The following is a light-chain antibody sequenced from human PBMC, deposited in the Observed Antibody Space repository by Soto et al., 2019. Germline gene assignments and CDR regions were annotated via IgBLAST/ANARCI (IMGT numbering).Light chain of an antibody. Sequence: DIQMTPSPSSVSASVGDRVTITCRASQDIFNYLAWYQQKPGQPPKLLIYWASTRGSGVPDRFSGSGSGTDFTLTINSLQAEDVAVYYCQQYYSTPRTFGQGTKVDIK. V-gene: IGKV4-1*01. CDR1: QDIFNY. CDR3: QQYYSTPRT. J-gene: IGKJ1*01. CDR2: WAS.